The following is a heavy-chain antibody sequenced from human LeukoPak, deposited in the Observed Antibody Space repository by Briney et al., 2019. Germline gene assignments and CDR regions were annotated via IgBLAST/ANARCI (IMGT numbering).Heavy chain of an antibody. CDR3: VRGDFFDS. J-gene: IGHJ4*02. D-gene: IGHD2-21*01. CDR2: ISYDGSNK. Sequence: GGSLRLSCAASGFTFSSFALHWVRQAPGEGREWVALISYDGSNKYYADSVKGRFTISRDNFQHTLYLQMNSLIPEDTAIYYCVRGDFFDSWGQGTLVTVSS. V-gene: IGHV3-30-3*01. CDR1: GFTFSSFA.